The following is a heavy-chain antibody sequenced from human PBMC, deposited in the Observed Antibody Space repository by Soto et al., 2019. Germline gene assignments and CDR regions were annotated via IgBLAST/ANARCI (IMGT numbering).Heavy chain of an antibody. D-gene: IGHD3-16*02. Sequence: LRLSSASSLFPVRSYSMKWVRQAPGKGLEWVSSISSSSSYIYYADSVKGRFTISRDNAKNSLYLQMNSLRAEDTAVYYCASGGFGGVITFDYWGQGTLVTVSS. CDR3: ASGGFGGVITFDY. J-gene: IGHJ4*02. CDR2: ISSSSSYI. CDR1: LFPVRSYS. V-gene: IGHV3-21*01.